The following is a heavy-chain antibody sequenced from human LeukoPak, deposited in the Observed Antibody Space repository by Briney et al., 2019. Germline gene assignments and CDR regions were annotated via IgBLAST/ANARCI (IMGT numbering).Heavy chain of an antibody. J-gene: IGHJ4*02. CDR3: AREAAGYYDSSAYLFD. V-gene: IGHV1-2*02. Sequence: ASVKVSCKASGYTFTGYYMHWVRQAPGQGLEWMGWTNPNSGGTNYAQKFQGRVTMTRDTSISTVYMELSRLRSDDTAVYYCAREAAGYYDSSAYLFDWGQGTLVTVSS. D-gene: IGHD3-22*01. CDR2: TNPNSGGT. CDR1: GYTFTGYY.